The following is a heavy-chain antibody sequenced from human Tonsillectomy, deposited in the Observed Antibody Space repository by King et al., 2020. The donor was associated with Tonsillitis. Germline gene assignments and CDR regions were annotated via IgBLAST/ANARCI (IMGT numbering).Heavy chain of an antibody. V-gene: IGHV4-34*01. J-gene: IGHJ4*02. Sequence: VQLQQWGAGLLKPSETLSLTCAVYGGSFSGYYWSWIRQPPGKGLEWVGEINHSGSNNYNPSLKSRVTISVDTSKNQFSLKLSSVTAADTAVYYCARRGCSSTSCPLDYWGQGTLVTVSS. D-gene: IGHD2-2*01. CDR2: INHSGSN. CDR1: GGSFSGYY. CDR3: ARRGCSSTSCPLDY.